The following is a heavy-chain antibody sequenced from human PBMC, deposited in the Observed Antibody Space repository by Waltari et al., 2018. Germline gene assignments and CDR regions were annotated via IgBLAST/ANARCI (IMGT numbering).Heavy chain of an antibody. CDR2: SYHSGST. J-gene: IGHJ5*02. CDR1: GYSISSGYY. CDR3: VRVLITGTQGLDRFDP. D-gene: IGHD1-20*01. Sequence: QVQLQESGPGLVKPSETLSLTCTVSGYSISSGYYWGWIRQPPGKGLEWIGSSYHSGSTYYNPSLKSRVTISVDTSKNQFSLKLSSVTAADTAVYYCVRVLITGTQGLDRFDPWGQGTLVTVSS. V-gene: IGHV4-38-2*02.